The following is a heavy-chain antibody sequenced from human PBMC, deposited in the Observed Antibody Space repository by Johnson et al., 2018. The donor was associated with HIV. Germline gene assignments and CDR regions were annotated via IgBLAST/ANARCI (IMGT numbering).Heavy chain of an antibody. CDR3: VKEASRGTVTQAPDAFDI. J-gene: IGHJ3*02. CDR1: GFIFSSYG. D-gene: IGHD4-17*01. V-gene: IGHV3-30*02. CDR2: IWYDGSRK. Sequence: QVQLVESGGGVVRPGGSLRVSCTASGFIFSSYGMHWVRQAPGKGLEWVAFIWYDGSRKYYPDSVKGRFTISRVNSKNMLYLQMNSLRVEDTAVYYCVKEASRGTVTQAPDAFDIWGQGTVVTVSS.